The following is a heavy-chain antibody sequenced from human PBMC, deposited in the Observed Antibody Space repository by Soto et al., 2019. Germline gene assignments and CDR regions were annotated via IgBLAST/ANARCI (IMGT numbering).Heavy chain of an antibody. D-gene: IGHD6-19*01. J-gene: IGHJ4*02. CDR2: INHSGST. V-gene: IGHV4-34*01. CDR1: GGSFSGYY. CDR3: ATGTVAGTTRPNFSDY. Sequence: SETLSLTCAVYGGSFSGYYWSWIRQPPGKGLEWIGEINHSGSTNYNPSLKSRVTISVDTSKNQFSLKLSSVTAADTAVYYCATGTVAGTTRPNFSDYWGQGTLVTVSS.